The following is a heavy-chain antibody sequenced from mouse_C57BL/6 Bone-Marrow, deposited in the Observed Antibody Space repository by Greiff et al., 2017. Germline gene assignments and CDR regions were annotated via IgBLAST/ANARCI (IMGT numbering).Heavy chain of an antibody. D-gene: IGHD2-4*01. J-gene: IGHJ3*01. V-gene: IGHV1-50*01. Sequence: QVQLQQPGAELVKPGASVKLSCKASGYTFTSYWMQWVKQRPGQGLEWIGEIDPSDSYTNYNQKFKGKATLTVDTSSSTAYMQLSSLTSEDSAVYYCARHDYDDGAWFAYWGQGTLVTVSA. CDR3: ARHDYDDGAWFAY. CDR1: GYTFTSYW. CDR2: IDPSDSYT.